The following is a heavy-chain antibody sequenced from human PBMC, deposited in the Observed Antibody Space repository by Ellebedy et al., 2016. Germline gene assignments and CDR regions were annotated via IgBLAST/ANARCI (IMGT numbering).Heavy chain of an antibody. V-gene: IGHV4-31*02. CDR3: ARGGYCSSTSCPGLNWFDP. CDR1: GGSISSGGYY. Sequence: SXTVSGGSISSGGYYWSWIRQHPGKGLEWIGYIYYSGSTYYNPSLKSRVTISVDTSKNQFSLKLSSVTAADTAVYYCARGGYCSSTSCPGLNWFDPWGQGTLVTVSS. J-gene: IGHJ5*02. CDR2: IYYSGST. D-gene: IGHD2-2*01.